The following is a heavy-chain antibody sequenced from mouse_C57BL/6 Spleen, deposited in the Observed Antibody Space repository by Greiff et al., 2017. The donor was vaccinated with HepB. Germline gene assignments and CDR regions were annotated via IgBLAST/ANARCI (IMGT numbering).Heavy chain of an antibody. Sequence: QVQLKQPGAELVKPGASVKLSCKASGYTFTSYWMHWVKQRPGQGLEWIGMIHPNSGSTNYNEKFKSKATLTVDKSSSTAYMQLSSPTSEDSAVYYCARALYYSGSSLDYWGQGTTLTVSS. CDR3: ARALYYSGSSLDY. CDR2: IHPNSGST. CDR1: GYTFTSYW. D-gene: IGHD1-1*01. V-gene: IGHV1-64*01. J-gene: IGHJ2*01.